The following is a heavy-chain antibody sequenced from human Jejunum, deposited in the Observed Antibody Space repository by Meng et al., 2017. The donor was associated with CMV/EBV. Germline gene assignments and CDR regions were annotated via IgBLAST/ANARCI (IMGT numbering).Heavy chain of an antibody. CDR3: ASERWGSGYLDL. CDR2: VNAGNGNT. Sequence: QVSLVQSGAEVAKSGSSVQVSCKASGHPFSNYAMHWVRQAPGQRLEWMGLVNAGNGNTRYSQKFQGRVTISRDTSASTVYMELSSLTSEDTAVYYCASERWGSGYLDLWGRGSLVTVSS. V-gene: IGHV1-3*01. CDR1: GHPFSNYA. D-gene: IGHD4-23*01. J-gene: IGHJ2*01.